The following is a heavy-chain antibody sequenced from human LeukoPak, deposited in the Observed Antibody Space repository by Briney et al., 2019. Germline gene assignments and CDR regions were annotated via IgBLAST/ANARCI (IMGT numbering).Heavy chain of an antibody. J-gene: IGHJ4*02. CDR1: GYTFTGYY. Sequence: ASVKVSCKASGYTFTGYYMHWVRQAPGQGLEWMGWINPNSGGTNYAQKFQGRVTMTRDTSISTAYMELSRLRSDDTAVYYCARSLRRIRITIFGGITNWGQGTLVTVSS. CDR3: ARSLRRIRITIFGGITN. V-gene: IGHV1-2*02. CDR2: INPNSGGT. D-gene: IGHD3-3*01.